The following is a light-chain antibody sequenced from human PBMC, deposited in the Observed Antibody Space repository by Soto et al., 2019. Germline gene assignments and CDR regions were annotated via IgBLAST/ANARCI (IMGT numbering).Light chain of an antibody. J-gene: IGKJ4*01. CDR1: QDISNF. V-gene: IGKV1-33*01. CDR3: QQLYSYPLT. Sequence: DIQMTQSPSSLSASVRDRVTITCRASQDISNFLNWFQKKPGKAPKVLIYDASNLEAGVPSRFSGCGSGTDFALTISNLQPEDFATYFCQQLYSYPLTFGGGTTVEF. CDR2: DAS.